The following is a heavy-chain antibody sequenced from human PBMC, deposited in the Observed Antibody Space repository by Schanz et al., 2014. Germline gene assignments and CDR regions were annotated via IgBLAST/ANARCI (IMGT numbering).Heavy chain of an antibody. J-gene: IGHJ1*01. CDR3: ATVKSYPGNFGAESFLH. D-gene: IGHD3-9*01. Sequence: QVQLVESGGGLVQPGRSLRLSCAASGFTLSRYTMHWVRQAPGKGLEWVAVISSDGSNKYYADSVKGRFTISRENSKNSLYLQMASLIAEDTAVYYCATVKSYPGNFGAESFLHWGQGTPVTVSS. V-gene: IGHV3-30*04. CDR2: ISSDGSNK. CDR1: GFTLSRYT.